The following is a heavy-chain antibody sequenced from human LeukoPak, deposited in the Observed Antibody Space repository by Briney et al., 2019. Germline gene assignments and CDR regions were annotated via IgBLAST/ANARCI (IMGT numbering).Heavy chain of an antibody. Sequence: GGSLRLSCAASGFTFSSYEMNWVRQAPGKGLEWVSYISSSGTTIYYADSVKGRFTISRDKAKDSLYLQMNSLRAEDTAVYYCARHLSYGSGSYYNFGYWGQGTLVTVSS. CDR2: ISSSGTTI. CDR3: ARHLSYGSGSYYNFGY. D-gene: IGHD3-10*01. J-gene: IGHJ4*02. V-gene: IGHV3-48*03. CDR1: GFTFSSYE.